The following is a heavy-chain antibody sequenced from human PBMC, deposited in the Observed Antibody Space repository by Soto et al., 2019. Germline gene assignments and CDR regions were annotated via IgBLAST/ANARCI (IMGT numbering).Heavy chain of an antibody. V-gene: IGHV3-30*18. CDR2: ISFDGNNK. CDR1: GFTFSAYG. Sequence: QVQLVESGGGVVQPGRSLRLSCAASGFTFSAYGMHWVRQAPDKGLDLVAVISFDGNNKNYADDVKGRFTISRDNSKNTLYMQMNSLRPEDTAVYYCAKDGRSGRLGNWFDPWGQGTLVTVSS. D-gene: IGHD3-3*01. CDR3: AKDGRSGRLGNWFDP. J-gene: IGHJ5*02.